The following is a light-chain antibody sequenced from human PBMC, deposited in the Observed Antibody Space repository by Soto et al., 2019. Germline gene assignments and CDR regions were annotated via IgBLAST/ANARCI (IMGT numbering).Light chain of an antibody. CDR1: QSVSTW. Sequence: DIQMTQSPSTLSASVGDSVTISCRASQSVSTWLAWYQQKPGRPPKLLIYKASTLQSGVPSRFSGSGSGTEFTLTISSLQPDDFATYYCHSTWAFGQGTKWIS. J-gene: IGKJ1*01. CDR2: KAS. CDR3: HSTWA. V-gene: IGKV1-5*03.